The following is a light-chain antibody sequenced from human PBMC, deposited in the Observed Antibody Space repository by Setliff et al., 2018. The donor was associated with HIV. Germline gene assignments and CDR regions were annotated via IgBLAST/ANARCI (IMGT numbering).Light chain of an antibody. J-gene: IGLJ1*01. CDR3: SSYTTSSTYV. CDR1: ISDIGSYNF. Sequence: QSMLTQPASVSGSPGQSITIPCTGSISDIGSYNFVSWYQQHPGKAPKLIISDVTKRPSGVSDHFSGSKSGHTASLTISGLQGEDEADYYCSSYTTSSTYVFGSGTKV. CDR2: DVT. V-gene: IGLV2-14*03.